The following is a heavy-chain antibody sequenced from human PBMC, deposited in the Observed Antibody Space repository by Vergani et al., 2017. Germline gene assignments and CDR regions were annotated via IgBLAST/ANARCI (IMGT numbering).Heavy chain of an antibody. V-gene: IGHV1-2*02. CDR2: INPNSGGP. D-gene: IGHD2-15*01. CDR3: ARDILVVGAATESHGMDV. J-gene: IGHJ6*02. Sequence: QVQLVQSGAEVKKPGASVKVSCKASGYTFTGYYMHWVRQAPGQGLEWMGWINPNSGGPNYAQKFQGRVTMTRDTSISTAYMELSRLRSDDTAVYYCARDILVVGAATESHGMDVWGQGTTVTVSS. CDR1: GYTFTGYY.